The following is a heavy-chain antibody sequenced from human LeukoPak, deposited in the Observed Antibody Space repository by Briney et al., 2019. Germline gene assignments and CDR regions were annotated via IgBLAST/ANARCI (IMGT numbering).Heavy chain of an antibody. CDR2: IYTSGST. Sequence: SETLSLTCTVSGGSISSYYWSWIRQPAGKGLEWIGRIYTSGSTNYNPSLKSRVTMSVDTSKNQFSLKLSSVTAADTAVYYCAREHDSSGYLYYFDYWGQGTLVTVSS. CDR3: AREHDSSGYLYYFDY. CDR1: GGSISSYY. J-gene: IGHJ4*02. V-gene: IGHV4-4*07. D-gene: IGHD3-22*01.